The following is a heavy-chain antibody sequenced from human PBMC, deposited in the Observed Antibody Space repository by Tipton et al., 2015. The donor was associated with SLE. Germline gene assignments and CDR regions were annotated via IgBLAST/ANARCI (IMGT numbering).Heavy chain of an antibody. V-gene: IGHV4-34*01. CDR1: GGSFTGYY. CDR2: INHRGTT. Sequence: TLSLTCAVYGGSFTGYYWSWIRQPPGKGLEWIGEINHRGTTNYNPSLKSRVTVSVDTSQRQFSLKLTSVTAADTAVYYCASEALGPPPCFDYWGQGTLVTVSS. J-gene: IGHJ4*02. CDR3: ASEALGPPPCFDY.